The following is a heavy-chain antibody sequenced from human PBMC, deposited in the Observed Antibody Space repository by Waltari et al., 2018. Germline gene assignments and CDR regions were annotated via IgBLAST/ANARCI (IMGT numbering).Heavy chain of an antibody. J-gene: IGHJ3*02. CDR3: ARDQTDVIAVAVRAFDI. CDR2: IIPICGAA. Sequence: QVQLVQSGGEVKKPGSSVKVSCKDSGGTFSSYAISWVRPAPGQGRAWMGGIIPICGAANNAQKFQVRGTITADESTSTAYMELSSLRSEDTAVYDCARDQTDVIAVAVRAFDIWGQGTMVTVSS. D-gene: IGHD6-19*01. V-gene: IGHV1-69*01. CDR1: GGTFSSYA.